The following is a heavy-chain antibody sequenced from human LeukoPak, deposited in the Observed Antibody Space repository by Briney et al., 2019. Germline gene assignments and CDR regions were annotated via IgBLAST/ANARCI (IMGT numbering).Heavy chain of an antibody. CDR3: AKDPSEGFFFDY. CDR2: ISYDGSNK. D-gene: IGHD3-10*01. CDR1: GFTFSSYG. Sequence: GGSLRLPCAASGFTFSSYGMHWVRQAPGKGLEWVAVISYDGSNKYYADSVKGRFTISRDNSKNTLYLQMNSLRAEDTAVYYCAKDPSEGFFFDYWGQGTLVTVSS. V-gene: IGHV3-30*18. J-gene: IGHJ4*02.